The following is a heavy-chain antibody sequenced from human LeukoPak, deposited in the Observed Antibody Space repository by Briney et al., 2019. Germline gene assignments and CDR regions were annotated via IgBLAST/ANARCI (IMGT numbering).Heavy chain of an antibody. D-gene: IGHD1-7*01. CDR1: GGTFSSYA. CDR3: ARDNYAGANWFDP. V-gene: IGHV1-69*05. J-gene: IGHJ5*02. CDR2: IIPIFGTA. Sequence: SVKVSCKASGGTFSSYAISWVRQASGQGLEWMGGIIPIFGTANYAQKFQGRVTITTDESTSTAYMELSSLRSEDTAVYYCARDNYAGANWFDPWGQGTLVTVSS.